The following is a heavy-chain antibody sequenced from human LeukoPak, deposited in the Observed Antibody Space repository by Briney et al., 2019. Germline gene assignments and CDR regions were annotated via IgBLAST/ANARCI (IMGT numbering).Heavy chain of an antibody. D-gene: IGHD3-22*01. Sequence: GRSLRLSCAASGFTVSSNYMSWVRQAPGKGLEWVLYIYRGGSTYYADSLKGRFTIARDNSKNTLYLQMHSLRAKDTAMYYCARDGGTYYYDSSGYYPQGYFDYWGQGTLVTVSS. CDR2: IYRGGST. CDR1: GFTVSSNY. CDR3: ARDGGTYYYDSSGYYPQGYFDY. V-gene: IGHV3-53*01. J-gene: IGHJ4*02.